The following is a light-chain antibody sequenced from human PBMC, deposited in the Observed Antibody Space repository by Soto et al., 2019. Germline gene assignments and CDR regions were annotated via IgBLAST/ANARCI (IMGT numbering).Light chain of an antibody. CDR2: DVS. Sequence: QSALTQPASVSGSPGQSITISCTGTSSDVGGYNYVSWYQQHPGKAPQLMIYDVSSRPSGVSPRFSGSKSGNTASLTISGLQAEDEAYYFCSSYTAITTTRVFGGGTKLTVL. J-gene: IGLJ2*01. CDR3: SSYTAITTTRV. CDR1: SSDVGGYNY. V-gene: IGLV2-14*03.